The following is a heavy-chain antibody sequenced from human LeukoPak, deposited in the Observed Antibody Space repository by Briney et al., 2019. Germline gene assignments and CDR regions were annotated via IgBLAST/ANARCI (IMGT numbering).Heavy chain of an antibody. CDR1: GFTFSNAW. J-gene: IGHJ4*02. D-gene: IGHD3-22*01. CDR2: IKSKTDGGTT. V-gene: IGHV3-15*01. Sequence: GGSLRLSCAASGFTFSNAWMSWVRQAPGKGLEWVGRIKSKTDGGTTDYAAPVKGRFTISRDDSKNTLYLQMNSLRAEDTAVYYCATFTYYYDSSGYSQGDYWGQGTLVTVSS. CDR3: ATFTYYYDSSGYSQGDY.